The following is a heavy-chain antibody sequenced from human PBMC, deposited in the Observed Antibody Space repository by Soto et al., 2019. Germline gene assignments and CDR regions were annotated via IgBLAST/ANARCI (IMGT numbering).Heavy chain of an antibody. Sequence: SETLSLTCTVSGGSISSYYWSWIRQPPGKGLEWIGYIYYSGSTNYNPSLKSRVTISVDTSKNQFPLKLSSVTAADTAVYYCARGPEMAIDYWGQGTLVTVSS. J-gene: IGHJ4*02. CDR3: ARGPEMAIDY. CDR2: IYYSGST. CDR1: GGSISSYY. D-gene: IGHD5-12*01. V-gene: IGHV4-59*01.